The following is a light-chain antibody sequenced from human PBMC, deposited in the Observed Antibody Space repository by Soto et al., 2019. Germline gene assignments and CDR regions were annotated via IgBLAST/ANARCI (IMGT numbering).Light chain of an antibody. CDR2: GAS. V-gene: IGKV3-20*01. CDR3: QQYGSAWT. Sequence: EIVLTQSPGTLSLSPGERATLSCRASQSVSSSYLAWYQQKPGQAPRILIYGASSRATGIPDRFSGSGSGTDFTLTISRLEPEYFAVYYCQQYGSAWTFGQGTKVEIK. J-gene: IGKJ1*01. CDR1: QSVSSSY.